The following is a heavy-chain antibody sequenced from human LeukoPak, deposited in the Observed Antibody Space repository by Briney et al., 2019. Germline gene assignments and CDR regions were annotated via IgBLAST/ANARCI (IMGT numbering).Heavy chain of an antibody. CDR1: GFTFSSYA. Sequence: PGGSLRLSCAASGFTFSSYAMGWVRQAPGKGLEWVSAISASGDSTYYADSVKGRFTVSRDNSKNTLYLQMHSLRAEDTAVYYCAKETYYYDSSGYYYVPYYFDYWGQGTLVTVSS. V-gene: IGHV3-23*01. CDR3: AKETYYYDSSGYYYVPYYFDY. J-gene: IGHJ4*02. D-gene: IGHD3-22*01. CDR2: ISASGDST.